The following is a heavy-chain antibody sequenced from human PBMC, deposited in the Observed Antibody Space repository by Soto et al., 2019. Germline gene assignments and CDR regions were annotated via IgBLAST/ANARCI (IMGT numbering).Heavy chain of an antibody. CDR1: GFTFSSHW. CDR3: AREVIYSGTMGDY. CDR2: IKQDGSEK. Sequence: EVQLVESGGGLVQPGESLRLSCAASGFTFSSHWMSWVRQAPGKELEWVANIKQDGSEKYYVDSVKGRFTISRDNAKNSLYLQMNSLRAEDTAVYYCAREVIYSGTMGDYWGQGTRVTVSS. V-gene: IGHV3-7*03. D-gene: IGHD3-10*01. J-gene: IGHJ4*02.